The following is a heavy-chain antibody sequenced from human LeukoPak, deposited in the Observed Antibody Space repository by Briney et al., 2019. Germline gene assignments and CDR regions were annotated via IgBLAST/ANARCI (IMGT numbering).Heavy chain of an antibody. CDR3: AKVEGYYDSSGYPPLDAFDI. J-gene: IGHJ3*02. D-gene: IGHD3-22*01. CDR2: IKQDGSEK. Sequence: GGSLRLSCAASGFTFSSYWMSWVRQAPGKGLEWVANIKQDGSEKYYVDSVKGRFTISRDNSKNTLYLQMNSLRAEDTAVYYCAKVEGYYDSSGYPPLDAFDIWGQGTMVTVSS. CDR1: GFTFSSYW. V-gene: IGHV3-7*03.